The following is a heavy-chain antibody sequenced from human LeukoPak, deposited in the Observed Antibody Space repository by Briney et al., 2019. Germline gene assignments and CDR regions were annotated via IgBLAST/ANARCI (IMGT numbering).Heavy chain of an antibody. CDR1: GYTFSTYA. Sequence: ASVKVSCKASGYTFSTYAISWVRQAPGQGLEWMGWISTSNANANYPKSLQARVTMTTDTSTSTAYMELKSLTSDDTAFYYCGRDYFSGERCYSPYYWGEGTLVTVSS. CDR3: GRDYFSGERCYSPYY. V-gene: IGHV1-18*04. J-gene: IGHJ4*02. CDR2: ISTSNANA. D-gene: IGHD2-15*01.